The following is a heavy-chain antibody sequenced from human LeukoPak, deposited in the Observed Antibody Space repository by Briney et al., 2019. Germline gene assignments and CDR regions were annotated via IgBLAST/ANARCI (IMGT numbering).Heavy chain of an antibody. D-gene: IGHD6-6*01. J-gene: IGHJ4*02. CDR1: GFTFSSYW. CDR2: INTDGSST. CDR3: AILPPSIAARPEYFDY. Sequence: GSLRLSCAASGFTFSSYWMHWVRQAPGKGLVWVSRINTDGSSTSYADSVKGRFTISRDNAKNTLYLQMNSLRAEDTAVYYCAILPPSIAARPEYFDYWGQGTLVTVSS. V-gene: IGHV3-74*01.